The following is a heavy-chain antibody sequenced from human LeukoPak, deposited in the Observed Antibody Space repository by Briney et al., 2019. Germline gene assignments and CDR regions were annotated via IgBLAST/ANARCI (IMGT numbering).Heavy chain of an antibody. D-gene: IGHD3-10*01. CDR2: FDPEDGET. CDR1: GYTLTELS. CDR3: ATSGVAKDFDY. J-gene: IGHJ4*02. V-gene: IGHV1-24*01. Sequence: ASVKVSCKVSGYTLTELSMHWVRQAPGKGLEWMGGFDPEDGETIYAQKFQGRVTMTEETSTDTAYMELSSLRSEDTAVYYCATSGVAKDFDYWGQGTLVTVSS.